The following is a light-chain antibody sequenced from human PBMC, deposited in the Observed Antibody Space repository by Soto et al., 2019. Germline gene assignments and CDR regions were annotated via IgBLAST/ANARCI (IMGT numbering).Light chain of an antibody. J-gene: IGKJ4*01. V-gene: IGKV3-11*01. CDR1: QGVSSY. CDR3: QQRSNWPLT. CDR2: DAS. Sequence: EIVLTQPPATLSLSPGERATLSCRASQGVSSYLAWYQQKPGQAPRLLIYDASNRATGIPARFSGSGSGTDFTLTISSLEPEDFAVYYCQQRSNWPLTFGGGTKVEIK.